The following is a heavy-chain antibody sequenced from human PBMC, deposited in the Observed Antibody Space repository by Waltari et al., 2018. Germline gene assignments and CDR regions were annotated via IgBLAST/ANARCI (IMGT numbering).Heavy chain of an antibody. Sequence: QVQLVQSGAEVKKPGASVNVSCKASGYNFIGYYIHWVRQAPGQGLEWMGWINPNTGGTKYAQKYQGRVTLTRDTSISTAYMELSSLGSDDMAVFCCARQAARNFDYWGQGTLVTVSS. V-gene: IGHV1-2*02. CDR2: INPNTGGT. CDR3: ARQAARNFDY. J-gene: IGHJ4*02. CDR1: GYNFIGYY.